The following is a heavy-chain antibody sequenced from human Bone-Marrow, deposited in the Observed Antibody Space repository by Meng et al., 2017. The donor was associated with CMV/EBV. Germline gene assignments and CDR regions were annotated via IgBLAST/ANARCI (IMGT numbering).Heavy chain of an antibody. CDR3: ARDQQAGTYYYYGINV. J-gene: IGHJ6*02. CDR2: IIPIFGTA. D-gene: IGHD6-13*01. Sequence: SVKDSCKASGGTFSSYAISWVRQAPGQGLEWMGGIIPIFGTANYAQKFQGRVTITTDEATSTGYMELSSLRSEDTAVYYCARDQQAGTYYYYGINVWGQGTTVTVSS. V-gene: IGHV1-69*05. CDR1: GGTFSSYA.